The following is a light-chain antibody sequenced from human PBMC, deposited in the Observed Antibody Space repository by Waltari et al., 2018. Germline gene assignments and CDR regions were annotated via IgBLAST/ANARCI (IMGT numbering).Light chain of an antibody. Sequence: EIVMTQSPATLSVSPGERATLSCRASQSVSSNLAWYQQNPGQDTRLLIYGASTRATGIPARFSGSGSGTEFTLTISSLQSEDFAVYYCQQYNNWPETFGQGTKVEIK. CDR1: QSVSSN. CDR3: QQYNNWPET. V-gene: IGKV3-15*01. CDR2: GAS. J-gene: IGKJ1*01.